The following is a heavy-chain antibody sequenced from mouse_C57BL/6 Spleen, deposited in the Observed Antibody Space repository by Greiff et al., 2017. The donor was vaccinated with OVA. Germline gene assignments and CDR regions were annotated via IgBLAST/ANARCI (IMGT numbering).Heavy chain of an antibody. CDR1: GFTFSSYA. Sequence: EVQGVESGEGLVKPGGSLKLSCAASGFTFSSYAMSWVRQTPEKRLEWVAYISSGGDYIYYADTVKGRFTISRDNARNTLYLQMSSLKSEDTAMYYCTREGENDYDPGYWGQGTTLTVSS. V-gene: IGHV5-9-1*02. J-gene: IGHJ2*01. D-gene: IGHD2-4*01. CDR2: ISSGGDYI. CDR3: TREGENDYDPGY.